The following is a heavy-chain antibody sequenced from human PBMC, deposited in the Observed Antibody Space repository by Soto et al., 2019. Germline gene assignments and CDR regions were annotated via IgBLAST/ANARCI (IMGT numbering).Heavy chain of an antibody. CDR1: GFTFSSYA. J-gene: IGHJ4*02. Sequence: GGSLRLSCAASGFTFSSYAMAWVRQAPGKGLEWVSGITGGGSSTHYSDSVKGRFTISRDNSKDMLYLQMNSLGAEDTAVYYCAKDSRSTIAARNFFDYWGQGTPVTVSS. CDR2: ITGGGSST. V-gene: IGHV3-23*01. CDR3: AKDSRSTIAARNFFDY. D-gene: IGHD6-13*01.